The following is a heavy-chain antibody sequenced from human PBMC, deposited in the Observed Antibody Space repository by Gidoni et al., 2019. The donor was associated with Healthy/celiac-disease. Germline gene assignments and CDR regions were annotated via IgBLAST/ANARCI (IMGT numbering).Heavy chain of an antibody. V-gene: IGHV4-4*02. CDR2: IYHSGST. CDR1: GGSISSSNW. D-gene: IGHD6-6*01. CDR3: ASSSIAARPATDY. J-gene: IGHJ4*02. Sequence: QLQLQQSGPGLVKPSWTLSLTCAVSGGSISSSNWWSWVRQPPGKGLEWIGEIYHSGSTNYNPSLKSRVTISVDKSKNQFSLKLSSVTAADTAVYYCASSSIAARPATDYWGQGTLVTVSS.